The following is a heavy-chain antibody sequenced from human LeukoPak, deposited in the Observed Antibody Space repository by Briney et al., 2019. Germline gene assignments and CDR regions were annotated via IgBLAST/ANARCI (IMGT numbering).Heavy chain of an antibody. CDR1: GYTFTSYG. CDR3: ARETGDSGDYYPDY. CDR2: ISAHNGNT. V-gene: IGHV1-18*01. J-gene: IGHJ4*02. D-gene: IGHD3-22*01. Sequence: ASVKVSCKASGYTFTSYGISWVRQAPGQGLEWMGWISAHNGNTNYAQKFQGRVTMTRDTSTSTVSMDLTSLRSEDTAVYYCARETGDSGDYYPDYWGQGTLVTVSS.